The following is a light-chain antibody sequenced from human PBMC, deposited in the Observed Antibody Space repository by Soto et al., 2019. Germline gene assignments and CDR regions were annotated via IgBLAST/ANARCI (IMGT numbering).Light chain of an antibody. CDR2: AAS. J-gene: IGKJ4*01. V-gene: IGKV1-39*01. CDR3: QQSYSGLT. Sequence: DIQLTESRPSVSGSGGNIGRIACRASQSISSYLNWYQQKPGKAPKLLIYAASSLQSGVPSRFSGSGSGTDFTLTISSLQPEDFATYYCQQSYSGLTLGGGTKVDIK. CDR1: QSISSY.